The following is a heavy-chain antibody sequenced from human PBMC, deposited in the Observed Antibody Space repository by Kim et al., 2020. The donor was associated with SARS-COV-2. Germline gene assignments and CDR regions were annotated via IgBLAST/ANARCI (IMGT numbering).Heavy chain of an antibody. Sequence: GGSLRLSCAASGFTFSSYGMHWVRQAPGKGLEWVAVIWYDGSNKYYADSVKGRFTISRDNSKNTLYLQMNSLRAEDTAVYYCAREGVFDYVWGSYPMGYFDLWGRGTLVTVSS. V-gene: IGHV3-33*01. CDR2: IWYDGSNK. D-gene: IGHD3-16*02. CDR3: AREGVFDYVWGSYPMGYFDL. J-gene: IGHJ2*01. CDR1: GFTFSSYG.